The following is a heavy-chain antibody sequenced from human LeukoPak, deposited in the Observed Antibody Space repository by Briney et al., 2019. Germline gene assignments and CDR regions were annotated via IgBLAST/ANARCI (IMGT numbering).Heavy chain of an antibody. J-gene: IGHJ3*01. V-gene: IGHV3-74*01. CDR3: IVVVEPPDSDGFDV. CDR2: INADGSTT. D-gene: IGHD1-14*01. Sequence: GGSLRLSCAASGFTFGNSWVHWVRQAPEKGLVWVSLINADGSTTSYADSVKGRFTISRDNARNTLSLEMNSLTIEDTAVYYCIVVVEPPDSDGFDVWGQGTMITVSS. CDR1: GFTFGNSW.